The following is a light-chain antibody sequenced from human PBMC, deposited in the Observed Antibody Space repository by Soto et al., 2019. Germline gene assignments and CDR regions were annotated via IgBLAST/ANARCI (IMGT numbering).Light chain of an antibody. CDR1: QSVSSC. J-gene: IGKJ4*01. V-gene: IGKV3-11*01. Sequence: EIGLTQSPATLSLSPGERATLSCWASQSVSSCLAWYQQKPGQSPRLLIYGASNRASDIPARFSGSGSGTDFTLTISSLEPEDSAVYYCQQRSNWPPLTFGGGTKVDIK. CDR2: GAS. CDR3: QQRSNWPPLT.